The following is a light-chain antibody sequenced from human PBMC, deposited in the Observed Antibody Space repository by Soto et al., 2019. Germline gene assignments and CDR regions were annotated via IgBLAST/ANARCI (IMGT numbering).Light chain of an antibody. Sequence: QSALTQPASVSGSPGQSITISCTGTSSDVGGYNYVSWYQQHPGIAPKLLIYGVTNRPAGVSTRFSGPKSGKTASLTISGLQAEDEADYHCSSYTSASTLLHLSGTETKGTVL. CDR1: SSDVGGYNY. J-gene: IGLJ1*01. V-gene: IGLV2-14*01. CDR3: SSYTSASTLLHL. CDR2: GVT.